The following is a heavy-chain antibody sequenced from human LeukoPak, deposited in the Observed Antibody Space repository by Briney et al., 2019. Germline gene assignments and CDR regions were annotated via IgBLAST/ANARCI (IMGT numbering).Heavy chain of an antibody. D-gene: IGHD5-24*01. CDR1: GFTFSTYA. CDR2: ISYDGSNK. V-gene: IGHV3-30-3*01. CDR3: ATWLPDY. J-gene: IGHJ4*02. Sequence: GGSLRLSCAASGFTFSTYAMHWVRQAPGTGLEWVAFISYDGSNKYYADSVKGRFTISRDNSKNTLYLQMNSLRAEDTAVYYCATWLPDYWGQGTLVTVSS.